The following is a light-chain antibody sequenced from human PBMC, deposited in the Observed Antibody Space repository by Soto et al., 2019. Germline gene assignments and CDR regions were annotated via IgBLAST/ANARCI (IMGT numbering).Light chain of an antibody. J-gene: IGLJ3*02. CDR1: SSNLGAGYD. V-gene: IGLV1-40*01. CDR2: GNR. Sequence: QSVLTQPPSESGAPGQRVTLSCTGNSSNLGAGYDVHWYQQLPGAAPKLVIFGNRNRPSGVPERFSGSKSGTSASLAITGLQAEDEAHYYCQAYDYSLTASVFGGGTQLTVL. CDR3: QAYDYSLTASV.